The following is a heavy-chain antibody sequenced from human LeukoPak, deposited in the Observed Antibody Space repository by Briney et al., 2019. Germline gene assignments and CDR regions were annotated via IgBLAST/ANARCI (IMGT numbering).Heavy chain of an antibody. D-gene: IGHD6-25*01. J-gene: IGHJ4*02. CDR2: IIPILGIA. CDR1: GYTFTSYY. V-gene: IGHV1-69*04. CDR3: AREGLPSGRYYFDY. Sequence: GASVKVSCKASGYTFTSYYMHWARQAPGQGLEWMGRIIPILGIANYAQKFQGRVTITADKSTSTAYMELSSLRSEDTAVYYCAREGLPSGRYYFDYWGQGTLVTVSS.